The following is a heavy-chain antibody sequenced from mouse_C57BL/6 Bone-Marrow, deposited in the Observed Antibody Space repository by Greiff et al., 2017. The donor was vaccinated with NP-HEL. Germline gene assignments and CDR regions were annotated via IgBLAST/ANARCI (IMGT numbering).Heavy chain of an antibody. Sequence: QVQLKQSGPELVKPGASVKISCKASGYTFTDYYINWVKQRPGQGLEWIGWIFPGSGSTYYNEKFKGKATLTVDKSSSTAYMLLSSLTSEDSAVYFCARNDWYDYDRYFDYWGQGTTLTVSS. CDR3: ARNDWYDYDRYFDY. CDR2: IFPGSGST. D-gene: IGHD2-4*01. J-gene: IGHJ2*01. CDR1: GYTFTDYY. V-gene: IGHV1-75*01.